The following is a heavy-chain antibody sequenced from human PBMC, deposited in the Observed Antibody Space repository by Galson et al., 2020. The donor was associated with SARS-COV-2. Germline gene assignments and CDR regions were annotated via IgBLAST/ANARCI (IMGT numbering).Heavy chain of an antibody. Sequence: GESLKISCAVSGFAINNAWMTWVRQAPGKGLEWVGHIKSNSDGGRTDYAAPVKGRFTISRDYSKNTLYLQMNSLKIEDTALYYCTTDGEWSLLAMTGNGGFDYWGGTLVTVSS. CDR2: IKSNSDGGRT. V-gene: IGHV3-15*01. J-gene: IGHJ4*02. CDR3: TTDGEWSLLAMTGNGGFDY. D-gene: IGHD6-19*01. CDR1: GFAINNAW.